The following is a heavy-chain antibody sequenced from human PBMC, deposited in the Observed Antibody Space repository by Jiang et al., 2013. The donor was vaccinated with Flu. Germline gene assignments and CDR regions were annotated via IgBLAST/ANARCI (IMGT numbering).Heavy chain of an antibody. Sequence: GSGLVKPSETLSLTCTVSGGSTSSVSYYWGWIRQPPGKGLEWIGSIFYSGNTYYNPSLRSRVTISIDTSKNQFSLELTSVTAADTAVYYCARSSLTMIAVGGMDVVGPVGPRSPSP. V-gene: IGHV4-39*07. CDR3: ARSSLTMIAVGGMDV. CDR1: GGSTSSVSYY. D-gene: IGHD3-22*01. J-gene: IGHJ6*02. CDR2: IFYSGNT.